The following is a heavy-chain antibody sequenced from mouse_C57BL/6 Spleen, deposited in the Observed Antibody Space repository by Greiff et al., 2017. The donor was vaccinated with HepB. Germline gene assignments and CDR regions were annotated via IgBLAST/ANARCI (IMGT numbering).Heavy chain of an antibody. D-gene: IGHD1-1*01. CDR3: ARYDYYGSSYAMDY. CDR2: IYPSDSET. J-gene: IGHJ4*01. CDR1: GYTFTSYW. Sequence: QVQLQQPGAELVRPGSSVKLSCKASGYTFTSYWMDWVKQRPGQGLEWIGNIYPSDSETHYNQKFKDKATLTVDKSSSTAYMQLSSLTSEDSAVYYCARYDYYGSSYAMDYWGQGTSVTVSS. V-gene: IGHV1-61*01.